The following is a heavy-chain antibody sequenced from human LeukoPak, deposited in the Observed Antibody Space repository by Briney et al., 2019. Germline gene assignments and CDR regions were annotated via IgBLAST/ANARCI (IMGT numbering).Heavy chain of an antibody. CDR1: GFSVSSNY. V-gene: IGHV3-53*01. Sequence: GGSLRLSCAASGFSVSSNYMNWFRQAPEKGLEWVSIIYSSGRTYYADSVKGRFNISRDNSKNTVYLQMNSLRAEDTAIYYCARDYCSGGTCYSGYFDFWGQGTLVTVSS. CDR3: ARDYCSGGTCYSGYFDF. D-gene: IGHD2-15*01. CDR2: IYSSGRT. J-gene: IGHJ4*02.